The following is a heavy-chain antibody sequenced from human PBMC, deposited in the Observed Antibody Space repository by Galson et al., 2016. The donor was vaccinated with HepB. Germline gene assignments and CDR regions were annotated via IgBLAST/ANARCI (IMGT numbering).Heavy chain of an antibody. CDR3: ASPTGATFPFNH. Sequence: SLRLSCAASGFSFSTYVLRWVRQAPGKGLEWVALVSYDGAEKNYANSVKGRFTISRDNSKNTLYLQMNSLRPTDTAVYYCASPTGATFPFNHRGQGTLVTVAA. J-gene: IGHJ4*02. CDR2: VSYDGAEK. V-gene: IGHV3-30*04. D-gene: IGHD1-1*01. CDR1: GFSFSTYV.